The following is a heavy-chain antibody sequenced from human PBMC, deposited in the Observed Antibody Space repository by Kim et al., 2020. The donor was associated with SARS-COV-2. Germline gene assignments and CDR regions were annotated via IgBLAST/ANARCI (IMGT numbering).Heavy chain of an antibody. CDR2: NT. CDR3: ARWGSSSWNY. J-gene: IGHJ4*02. Sequence: NTKYAQKLQGRGTMTTDTSTSTAYMELRSLRSDDTAMYYCARWGSSSWNYWGQGTLVTVSS. D-gene: IGHD6-13*01. V-gene: IGHV1-18*01.